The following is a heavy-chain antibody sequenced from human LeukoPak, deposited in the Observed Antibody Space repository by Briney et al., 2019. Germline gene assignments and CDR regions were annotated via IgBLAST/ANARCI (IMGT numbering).Heavy chain of an antibody. D-gene: IGHD4-17*01. CDR2: IYPRDGST. CDR3: AREESTVTTFDY. V-gene: IGHV1-46*01. Sequence: GASVKVSCKASGYTFTSNYIHWVRQAPGQGLEWMGMIYPRDGSTSYAQKFQGRVTVTRDTSTSTVYMELSSLRSEDTAVYYCAREESTVTTFDYWGQGTLVTVSS. J-gene: IGHJ4*02. CDR1: GYTFTSNY.